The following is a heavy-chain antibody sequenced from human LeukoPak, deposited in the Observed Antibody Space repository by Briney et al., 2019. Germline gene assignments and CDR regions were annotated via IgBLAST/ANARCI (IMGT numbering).Heavy chain of an antibody. CDR1: GYTFTTYY. Sequence: ASVKVSCKASGYTFTTYYMHWVRQAPGQGLEWMGVINPSGGSASYAQKFQGRITMTRDTSTSTVYVELRSLRSDDTAVYYCARIPTHPVDPFDYWGQGTLVTVSS. J-gene: IGHJ4*02. CDR2: INPSGGSA. CDR3: ARIPTHPVDPFDY. V-gene: IGHV1-46*01.